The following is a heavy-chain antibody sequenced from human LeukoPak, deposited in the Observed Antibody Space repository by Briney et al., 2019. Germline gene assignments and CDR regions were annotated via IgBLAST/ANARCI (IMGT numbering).Heavy chain of an antibody. Sequence: SESLSLTCTVSGGSISSHYWSWIRQPPGKGLEWIGYIYYSGSTNYNPSLKSRVTISVDTSKNQFSLKLSSMTAADTAVYYCARAYDILTGYFDYWGQGTLVTVSS. CDR2: IYYSGST. V-gene: IGHV4-59*11. J-gene: IGHJ4*02. D-gene: IGHD3-9*01. CDR1: GGSISSHY. CDR3: ARAYDILTGYFDY.